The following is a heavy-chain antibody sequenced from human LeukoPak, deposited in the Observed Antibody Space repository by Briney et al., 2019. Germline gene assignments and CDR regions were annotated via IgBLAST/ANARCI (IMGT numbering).Heavy chain of an antibody. Sequence: GGSLRLSCAASGFTFSSYEMNWVRQAPGKGLEWVSYISSSGSTIYYADSVKGRFTISRDNAKNTLYLQMSSLRAEDTAVYFCARTSEGGYFDYWGQGAVVTVSS. V-gene: IGHV3-48*03. CDR1: GFTFSSYE. CDR3: ARTSEGGYFDY. J-gene: IGHJ4*02. CDR2: ISSSGSTI.